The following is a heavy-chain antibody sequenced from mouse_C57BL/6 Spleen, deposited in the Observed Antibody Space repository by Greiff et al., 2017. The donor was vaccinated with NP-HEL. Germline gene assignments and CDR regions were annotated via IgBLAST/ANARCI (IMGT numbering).Heavy chain of an antibody. Sequence: VQLKESGGGLVQPGGSLKLSCAASGFTFSDYYMYWVRQTPEKRLEWVAYISNGGGSTYYPDTVKGRFTISRDNAKNTLYLQMSRLKSEDTAMYYCARHEGLRLYAMDYWGQGTSVTVSS. V-gene: IGHV5-12*01. J-gene: IGHJ4*01. CDR1: GFTFSDYY. CDR2: ISNGGGST. CDR3: ARHEGLRLYAMDY. D-gene: IGHD2-2*01.